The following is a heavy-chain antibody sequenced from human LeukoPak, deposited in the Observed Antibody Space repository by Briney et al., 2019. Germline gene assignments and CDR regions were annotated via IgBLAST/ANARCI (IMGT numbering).Heavy chain of an antibody. Sequence: PGRSLRLSCAASGFTFSSYGMHWVRQAPGKGLEWVAVISYDGSNKYYADSVKGRFTISRDNSKNTLYLQMNSLRAEDTAVYYCAKDLAPNYYDSSGYNYYYGMDVWGQGTTVTVSS. CDR3: AKDLAPNYYDSSGYNYYYGMDV. CDR1: GFTFSSYG. D-gene: IGHD3-22*01. V-gene: IGHV3-30*18. J-gene: IGHJ6*02. CDR2: ISYDGSNK.